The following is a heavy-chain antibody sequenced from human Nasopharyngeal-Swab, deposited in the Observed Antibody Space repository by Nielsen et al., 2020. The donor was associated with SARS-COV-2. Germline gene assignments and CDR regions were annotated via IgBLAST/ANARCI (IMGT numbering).Heavy chain of an antibody. CDR3: ARDLGGHTDY. Sequence: GESLKISCAASGFTFSSYGMHWVRQAPGKGLEWVAVISYDGSNKYYADSVKGRFTISRDNSKNTLYLQMNSLRAEDTAVYYCARDLGGHTDYWGQGTLVTVSS. J-gene: IGHJ4*02. D-gene: IGHD3-16*01. CDR2: ISYDGSNK. V-gene: IGHV3-30*19. CDR1: GFTFSSYG.